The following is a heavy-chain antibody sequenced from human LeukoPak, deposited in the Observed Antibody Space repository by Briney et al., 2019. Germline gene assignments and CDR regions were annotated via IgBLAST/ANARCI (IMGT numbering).Heavy chain of an antibody. V-gene: IGHV4-31*03. CDR2: IYNSGTT. D-gene: IGHD5-18*01. J-gene: IGHJ4*02. Sequence: SETLSLTCTVSGGSISTGGYYWTWIRQHPGKGLEWIGYIYNSGTTYYNPSLESRVNTSGDTSKNQFSLKLSSVTAADTAVYYCARTAGWSYGFDYWGQGTLVTVSS. CDR1: GGSISTGGYY. CDR3: ARTAGWSYGFDY.